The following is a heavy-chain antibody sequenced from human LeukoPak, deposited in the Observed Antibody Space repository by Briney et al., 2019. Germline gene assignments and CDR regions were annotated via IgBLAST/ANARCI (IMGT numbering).Heavy chain of an antibody. CDR2: TYYRSKWYN. CDR3: ARVTWYFDL. V-gene: IGHV6-1*01. CDR1: GDTLSSNSAA. J-gene: IGHJ2*01. Sequence: SQTLSLTCALSGDTLSSNSAAWNWLRLSPSRGLEWLGRTYYRSKWYNDYAVSVRSRVTINPDTSKNQFSLQLASVTPEDTAVYFCARVTWYFDLWGRGTLVTVSS.